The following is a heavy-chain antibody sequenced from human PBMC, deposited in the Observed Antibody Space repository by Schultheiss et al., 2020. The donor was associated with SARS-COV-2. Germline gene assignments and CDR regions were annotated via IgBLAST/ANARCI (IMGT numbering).Heavy chain of an antibody. CDR2: ISYDGSNK. J-gene: IGHJ4*02. D-gene: IGHD1-26*01. Sequence: GGSLRLSCAASGFTFSSYAMHWVRQAPGKGLEWVAVISYDGSNKYYADSVKGRFTISRDNSKNTLYLQMNSLRAEDTAVYYCARTLLGFGYWGQGTLVTVSS. CDR3: ARTLLGFGY. V-gene: IGHV3-30*07. CDR1: GFTFSSYA.